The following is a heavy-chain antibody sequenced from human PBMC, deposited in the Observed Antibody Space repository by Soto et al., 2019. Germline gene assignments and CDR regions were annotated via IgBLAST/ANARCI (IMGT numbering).Heavy chain of an antibody. D-gene: IGHD1-26*01. CDR3: ARYVVGATTTYSFAS. CDR1: GYTFTSYY. Sequence: ASVKVSCKASGYTFTSYYMHWVRQAPGQGLEWMGGIIPIFGTANYAQKFQGRVTITADESTSTAYMELSSLRSEDTAVYYCARYVVGATTTYSFASWGQGTLVTVS. J-gene: IGHJ4*02. CDR2: IIPIFGTA. V-gene: IGHV1-69*13.